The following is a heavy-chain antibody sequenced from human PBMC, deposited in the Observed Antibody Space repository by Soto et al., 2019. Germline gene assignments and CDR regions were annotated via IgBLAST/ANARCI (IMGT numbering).Heavy chain of an antibody. D-gene: IGHD2-15*01. J-gene: IGHJ5*02. Sequence: EVQLLESGGGLIQPGGSLRLSCVASGFTFSSYSMSWVRQAPGKGLEWVSAISGSGETTYYADSVKGRITISSDNSKNTLYRHVDSLRAEDTAVYYCASYSRCNTGCCTASWGQGTLVTVSA. V-gene: IGHV3-23*01. CDR2: ISGSGETT. CDR1: GFTFSSYS. CDR3: ASYSRCNTGCCTAS.